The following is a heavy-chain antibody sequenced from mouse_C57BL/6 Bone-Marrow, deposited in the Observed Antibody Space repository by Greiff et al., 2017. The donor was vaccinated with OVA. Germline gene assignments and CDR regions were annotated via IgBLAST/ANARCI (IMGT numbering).Heavy chain of an antibody. D-gene: IGHD2-4*01. V-gene: IGHV5-17*01. CDR1: GFTFSDYG. CDR2: ISSGSSTI. J-gene: IGHJ3*01. Sequence: EVKLVESGGGLVKPGGSLKLSCAASGFTFSDYGMHWVRQAPEKGLEWVAYISSGSSTIYYADTVKGRFTISRDNAKNTLFLQMTSLRSEDTAMYYCARRYYDYGGSYWGQGTLVTVSA. CDR3: ARRYYDYGGSY.